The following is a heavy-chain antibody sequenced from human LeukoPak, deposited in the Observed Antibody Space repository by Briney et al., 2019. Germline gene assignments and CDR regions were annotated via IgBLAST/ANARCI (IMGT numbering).Heavy chain of an antibody. V-gene: IGHV1-8*02. J-gene: IGHJ3*02. Sequence: ASVKVSCKASGYTFTSYDINWVRQATGQGLEWMGWMNPNSGNTGYAQKFQGRVTMTTDTSTSTAYMELRSLRSDDTAVYYCATFAWSSSGYYYHDAFDIWGQGTMLTVSS. CDR3: ATFAWSSSGYYYHDAFDI. CDR1: GYTFTSYD. D-gene: IGHD3-22*01. CDR2: MNPNSGNT.